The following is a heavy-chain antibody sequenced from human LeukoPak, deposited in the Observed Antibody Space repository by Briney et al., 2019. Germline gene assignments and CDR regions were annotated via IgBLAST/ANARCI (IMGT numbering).Heavy chain of an antibody. D-gene: IGHD6-19*01. J-gene: IGHJ4*02. CDR2: IKKDGSEK. Sequence: GGSLRLSCAASGFTFSSYWMSWVRQAPGKGLEWVANIKKDGSEKYYVDSVKGRFTVSRDNAKNSLYLQMHSLRADDTAVYYCARDHSGGWYAVLDYWGQGTLVTVSS. CDR1: GFTFSSYW. CDR3: ARDHSGGWYAVLDY. V-gene: IGHV3-7*03.